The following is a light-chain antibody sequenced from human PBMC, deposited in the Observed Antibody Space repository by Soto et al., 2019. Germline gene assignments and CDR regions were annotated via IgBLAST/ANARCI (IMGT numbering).Light chain of an antibody. Sequence: DIQMTQSPSTLSAFVGDRVTITCRASQSISSWLAWYQQKPGKAPKLLIYKASSLESGVPSRFSGSGSGTEFTLTISSLQPDDVATYYCQQYSNYWTFGQGTKVEIK. CDR3: QQYSNYWT. CDR1: QSISSW. V-gene: IGKV1-5*03. J-gene: IGKJ1*01. CDR2: KAS.